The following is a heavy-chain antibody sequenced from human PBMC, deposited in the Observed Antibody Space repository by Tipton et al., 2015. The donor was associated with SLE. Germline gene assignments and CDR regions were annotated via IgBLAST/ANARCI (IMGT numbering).Heavy chain of an antibody. D-gene: IGHD4-17*01. CDR2: IYYSGST. CDR1: GDSISSFNYY. CDR3: ATHTNGDDWFDP. J-gene: IGHJ5*02. Sequence: GLVKPSETLSLICTVSGDSISSFNYYWGWIRQPPGKGLEWIGSIYYSGSTYYNPSLNSRVTVSVDTSNNQFSLKLTSVTAADSAVYYCATHTNGDDWFDPWGQGTLVTVSS. V-gene: IGHV4-39*01.